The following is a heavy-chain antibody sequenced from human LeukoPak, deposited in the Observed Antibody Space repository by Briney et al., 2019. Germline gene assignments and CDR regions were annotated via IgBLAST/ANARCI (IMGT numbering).Heavy chain of an antibody. J-gene: IGHJ4*02. CDR1: GFTFSSYS. V-gene: IGHV3-30*03. CDR3: ARDQGYCTTTSCFDIGYYLDY. Sequence: RGSLRLSCAVSGFTFSSYSMNWVRQAPGKGLEWLAVVSSDGNNKYYADSVRGRFTISRDNSRETLYLQMNSLRAEDTAMYYCARDQGYCTTTSCFDIGYYLDYWGQGALVTVSS. D-gene: IGHD2-2*01. CDR2: VSSDGNNK.